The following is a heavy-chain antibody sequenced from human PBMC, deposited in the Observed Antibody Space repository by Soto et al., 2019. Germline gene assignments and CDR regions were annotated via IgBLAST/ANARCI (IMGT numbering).Heavy chain of an antibody. CDR2: IYPNTETT. D-gene: IGHD6-25*01. J-gene: IGHJ4*02. CDR3: VSLQTSGWPGVH. V-gene: IGHV1-2*02. CDR1: GYIFSGYY. Sequence: ASVKVSCKASGYIFSGYYIQWVRQAPGQGPEWLGWIYPNTETTDSSKKFQGRVTMTSDMSTRTVYMELRDLRSDDTAVYYCVSLQTSGWPGVHWGQGTLVTVSS.